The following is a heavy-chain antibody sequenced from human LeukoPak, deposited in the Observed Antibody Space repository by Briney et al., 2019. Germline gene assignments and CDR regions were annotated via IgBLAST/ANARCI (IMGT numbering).Heavy chain of an antibody. CDR3: ARLRPRTTEVDY. CDR1: GGSISSSNW. CDR2: IYYSGST. D-gene: IGHD1-7*01. Sequence: SETLSLTCAVSGGSISSSNWWSWVRQPPGKGLEWIGSIYYSGSTYYNPSLKSRVTISVDTSKNQFSLKLSSVTAADTAVYYCARLRPRTTEVDYWGQGTLVTVSS. J-gene: IGHJ4*02. V-gene: IGHV4-39*01.